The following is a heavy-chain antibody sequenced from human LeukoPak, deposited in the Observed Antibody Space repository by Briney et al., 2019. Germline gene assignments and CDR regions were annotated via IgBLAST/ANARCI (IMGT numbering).Heavy chain of an antibody. CDR2: IYETGST. J-gene: IGHJ6*03. D-gene: IGHD3-10*01. CDR3: ARSRLDTMVRGVIIRGSYYYYYMDV. CDR1: GGSLSSSSYY. V-gene: IGHV4-39*01. Sequence: SETLSLTCSVSGGSLSSSSYYWGWIRQPPGRGLEWIGNIYETGSTNYNPSLKSRVTISVDTSKDQFSLKLSSVTAADTAVYYCARSRLDTMVRGVIIRGSYYYYYMDVWGKGTTVTISS.